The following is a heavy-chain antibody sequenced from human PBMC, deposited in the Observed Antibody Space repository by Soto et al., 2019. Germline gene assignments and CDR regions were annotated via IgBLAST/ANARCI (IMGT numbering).Heavy chain of an antibody. Sequence: PGESLKISCKGSGYSFTSYWIGWVRQMPGKGLEWMGIIYPGDSDTRYSPSFQGQVTITADKSISTAYLQWSSLKASDTAMYYCASPVAAAEYYYGMDVRGQGTTVTVSS. J-gene: IGHJ6*02. CDR3: ASPVAAAEYYYGMDV. CDR2: IYPGDSDT. D-gene: IGHD6-13*01. V-gene: IGHV5-51*01. CDR1: GYSFTSYW.